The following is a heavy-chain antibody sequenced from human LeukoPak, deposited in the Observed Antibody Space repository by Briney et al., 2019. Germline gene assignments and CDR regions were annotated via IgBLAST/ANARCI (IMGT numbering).Heavy chain of an antibody. J-gene: IGHJ4*02. V-gene: IGHV4-59*01. CDR2: IHHSGTT. CDR1: AGSINRFY. CDR3: ARGIRGVLSPFY. Sequence: SETLSLTCTVSAGSINRFYWNWIRQSPGKGLEWIGYIHHSGTTKYNPSLQSRVTMSMDTSKNEVSLKLSSVSAADSAVYYCARGIRGVLSPFYWGQGTLVTVSS. D-gene: IGHD3-10*01.